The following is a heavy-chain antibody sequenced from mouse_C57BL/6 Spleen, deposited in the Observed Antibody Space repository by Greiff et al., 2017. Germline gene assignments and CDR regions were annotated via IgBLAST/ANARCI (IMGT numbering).Heavy chain of an antibody. Sequence: QVQLQQPGAELVKPGASVKVSCKASGYTFTSYWMHWVQQRPGQGLEWIGRIHPSDSDTNYTQKFKGKATLTVDKSSSTAYMQLSSLTSEASAVYYCARDYDCDVSFAYWGQGTLVTVSA. J-gene: IGHJ3*01. CDR3: ARDYDCDVSFAY. V-gene: IGHV1-74*01. D-gene: IGHD2-4*01. CDR1: GYTFTSYW. CDR2: IHPSDSDT.